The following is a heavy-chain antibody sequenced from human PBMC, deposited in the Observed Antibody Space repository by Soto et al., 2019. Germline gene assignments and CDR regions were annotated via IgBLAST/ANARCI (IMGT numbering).Heavy chain of an antibody. CDR1: GYTFSSYG. J-gene: IGHJ6*02. D-gene: IGHD2-21*02. CDR2: ISGYNGKT. Sequence: QGQLVQSGGEVKKPGASVKVSCKASGYTFSSYGISWVRQAPGQGLEWMGWISGYNGKTNYAQKVQDRVTMTTDTSTSTVYMERRSRRSGDTGAYYCAREGDVPYYFYGTDIGGQGTTVTVSS. CDR3: AREGDVPYYFYGTDI. V-gene: IGHV1-18*01.